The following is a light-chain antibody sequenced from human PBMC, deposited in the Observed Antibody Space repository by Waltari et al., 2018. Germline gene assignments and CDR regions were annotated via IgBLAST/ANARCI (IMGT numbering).Light chain of an antibody. CDR3: CSYASDITLV. CDR2: EVN. J-gene: IGLJ3*02. V-gene: IGLV2-23*02. CDR1: SSDVGSYKL. Sequence: QSALSQPASVSGSPGQSITISCTGTSSDVGSYKLVSWYQQHPGKVPKLIIFEVNKRPSGVSNLFSGSKAGNTASLTISGLQPEDEADYYCCSYASDITLVFGGGTKLTVL.